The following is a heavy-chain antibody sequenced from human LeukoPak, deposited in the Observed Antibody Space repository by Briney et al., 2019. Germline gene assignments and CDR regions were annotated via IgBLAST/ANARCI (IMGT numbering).Heavy chain of an antibody. CDR1: GFTFSTYA. J-gene: IGHJ4*02. CDR3: AKDKEQWYSSGWPDY. D-gene: IGHD6-19*01. V-gene: IGHV3-30*04. CDR2: IFYDGSTA. Sequence: GGSLRLSCAASGFTFSTYAMHWVRQAPGKGLEWVAVIFYDGSTAYYADSVKGRFTISRDNSKNTLYLQMNSLRAEDTAVYYCAKDKEQWYSSGWPDYWGQGTLVTVSS.